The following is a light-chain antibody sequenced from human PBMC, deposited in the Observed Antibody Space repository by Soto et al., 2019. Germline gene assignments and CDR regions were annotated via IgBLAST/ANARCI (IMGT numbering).Light chain of an antibody. CDR2: EAN. CDR3: CSYSSSTIL. Sequence: QSALTQPASVSGSPGQSITISCTGTSSDLGSYHLVSWYQQHPGKAPKLMIYEANKRPSGVSGRFSGSKSVNTASLTISGLQAEDEADYYCCSYSSSTILFGGGTKLTVL. J-gene: IGLJ2*01. CDR1: SSDLGSYHL. V-gene: IGLV2-23*01.